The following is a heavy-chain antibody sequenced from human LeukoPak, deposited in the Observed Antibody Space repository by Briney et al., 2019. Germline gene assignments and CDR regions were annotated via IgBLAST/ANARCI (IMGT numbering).Heavy chain of an antibody. CDR1: GGSISSYY. D-gene: IGHD3-3*01. V-gene: IGHV4-39*01. Sequence: SETLSLTCTVSGGSISSYYWSWIRQPPGNGLEWIGSIYYSGSTYYNPSLKSRVTISVDTSKNQFSLKLSSVTAADTAVYYCARFPRGDFWRGYTYGMDVWGQGTTVTVSS. J-gene: IGHJ6*02. CDR2: IYYSGST. CDR3: ARFPRGDFWRGYTYGMDV.